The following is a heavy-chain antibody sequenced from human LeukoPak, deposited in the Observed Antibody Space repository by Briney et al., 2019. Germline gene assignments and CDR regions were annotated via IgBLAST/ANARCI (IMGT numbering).Heavy chain of an antibody. Sequence: ASVTVSCKASGYTFTSYYMHWVRQAPGQGLGWMGIINLSGGSTSYAQKLQGRVTMTRDTSTSTVYMELSSLRSEDTAVYYCARERITMVRGVIIGYYGMDVWGQGTTVTVSS. V-gene: IGHV1-46*01. J-gene: IGHJ6*02. CDR3: ARERITMVRGVIIGYYGMDV. CDR1: GYTFTSYY. D-gene: IGHD3-10*01. CDR2: INLSGGST.